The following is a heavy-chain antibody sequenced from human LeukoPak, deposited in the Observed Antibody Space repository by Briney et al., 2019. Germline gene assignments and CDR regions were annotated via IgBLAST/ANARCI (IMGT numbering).Heavy chain of an antibody. J-gene: IGHJ4*02. CDR3: ARDPITGTTYFDY. D-gene: IGHD1-20*01. Sequence: VASVKVSCKASGYTFTGCYMHWVRQAPGQGLEWMGWINPNSGGTNYAQKFQGRVTMTRDTSISTAYMELSRLRSDNTAVYYCARDPITGTTYFDYWGQGTLVTVSS. CDR2: INPNSGGT. CDR1: GYTFTGCY. V-gene: IGHV1-2*02.